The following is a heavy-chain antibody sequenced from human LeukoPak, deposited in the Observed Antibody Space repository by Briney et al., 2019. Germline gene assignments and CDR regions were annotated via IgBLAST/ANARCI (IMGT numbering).Heavy chain of an antibody. D-gene: IGHD3-3*01. J-gene: IGHJ4*02. V-gene: IGHV3-15*01. Sequence: GGSLRLSCAASGFTFSNAWMSWVRQAPGKGLEWVGRIKSKTDGGTTDYAAPVKGRFTISRDDSKNTLYLQMNSLKTEDTAVYYCTKLYDFWSGYYFGYWGQGTLVTVSS. CDR1: GFTFSNAW. CDR3: TKLYDFWSGYYFGY. CDR2: IKSKTDGGTT.